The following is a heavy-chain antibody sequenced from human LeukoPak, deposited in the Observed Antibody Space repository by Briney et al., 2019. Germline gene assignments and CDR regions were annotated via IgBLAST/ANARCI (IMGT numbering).Heavy chain of an antibody. CDR3: ARDTEMIPLGY. CDR2: IYTSGST. J-gene: IGHJ4*02. Sequence: SETLSLTCTVSGGSISSYCWSWIRQPAGKGLEWIGRIYTSGSTNYNPSLKSRVTMSVDASKNQFSLKLSSVTAADTAVYYCARDTEMIPLGYWGQGTLVTVYS. V-gene: IGHV4-4*07. CDR1: GGSISSYC. D-gene: IGHD3-22*01.